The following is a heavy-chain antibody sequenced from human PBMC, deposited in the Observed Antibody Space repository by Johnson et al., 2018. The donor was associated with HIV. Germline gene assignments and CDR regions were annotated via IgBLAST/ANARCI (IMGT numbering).Heavy chain of an antibody. CDR3: ASVLAAAAMGAFDI. CDR1: GSTFSSYA. V-gene: IGHV3-11*04. Sequence: QVQVVESGGGFVQPGGSLRLSCAASGSTFSSYAMSWIRHAPGKGLEWISYISSSGTTLYYPDSVKGRFTISRDNAKNSLYLQMNSLRAEDTAVYYCASVLAAAAMGAFDIWGQGTMVTVSS. J-gene: IGHJ3*02. D-gene: IGHD6-13*01. CDR2: ISSSGTTL.